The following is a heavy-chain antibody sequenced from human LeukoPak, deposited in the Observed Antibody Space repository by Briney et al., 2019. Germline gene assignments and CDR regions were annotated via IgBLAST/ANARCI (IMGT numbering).Heavy chain of an antibody. CDR1: GFSFSNYG. CDR2: ITGNGATT. Sequence: GGSLRLSCAASGFSFSNYGMNWVRQAPGKGLEWVSGITGNGATTYYADSVKGRFTISRDNSKNTLFLQMNNLRAEDTAMYYCARVRSGSFDYWGQGTLVTVSS. V-gene: IGHV3-23*01. J-gene: IGHJ4*02. D-gene: IGHD3-10*01. CDR3: ARVRSGSFDY.